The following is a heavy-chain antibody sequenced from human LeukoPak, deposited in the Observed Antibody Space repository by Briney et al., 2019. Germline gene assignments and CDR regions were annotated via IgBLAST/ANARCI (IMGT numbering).Heavy chain of an antibody. CDR3: ARDLYYYDSSGYYPYYYYGMDV. J-gene: IGHJ6*02. V-gene: IGHV3-23*01. CDR2: ISGSGGST. D-gene: IGHD3-22*01. Sequence: GGSLRLSCAASGFTFSSYAMSWVRQAPGKGLEWVSAISGSGGSTYYADSVKGRFTISRDNSKNTLYLQMNSLRAEDTAVYYCARDLYYYDSSGYYPYYYYGMDVWGQGTTVTVSS. CDR1: GFTFSSYA.